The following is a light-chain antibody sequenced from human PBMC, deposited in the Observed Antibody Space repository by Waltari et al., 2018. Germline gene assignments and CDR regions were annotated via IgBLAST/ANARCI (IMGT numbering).Light chain of an antibody. CDR1: QTVNRN. CDR2: GAS. CDR3: QQYNDWLGS. Sequence: EIVMTQSPATLSVSPGESATLSCRASQTVNRNVAWYQQKPGQPPRLLISGASARATDFPARFSGRGSGTEFTLTISGLQSEYFAIYYCQQYNDWLGSFGQGTKLDIK. V-gene: IGKV3-15*01. J-gene: IGKJ2*03.